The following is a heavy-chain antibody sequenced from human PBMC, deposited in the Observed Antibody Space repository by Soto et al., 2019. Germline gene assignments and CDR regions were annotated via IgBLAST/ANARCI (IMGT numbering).Heavy chain of an antibody. V-gene: IGHV3-30*18. J-gene: IGHJ4*02. D-gene: IGHD1-26*01. CDR2: ISYDGSNK. Sequence: APGKGLEWVAVISYDGSNKYYADSVKGRFTISRDNSKNTLYLQMNSLRAEDTAVYYCAKDRSFWRGSYYFDYWGQGTLVTVSS. CDR3: AKDRSFWRGSYYFDY.